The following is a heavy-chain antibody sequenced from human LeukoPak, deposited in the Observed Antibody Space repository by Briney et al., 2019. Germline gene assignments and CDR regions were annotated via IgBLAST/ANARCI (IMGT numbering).Heavy chain of an antibody. CDR1: GFTFTSYW. V-gene: IGHV3-7*03. J-gene: IGHJ4*02. Sequence: GGSLRLSCAVSGFTFTSYWMSWVRQAPGKGLEWVASIKDGGSVKYYVDSVKGRFTISRDNAKNSLHLQMDSLRAEDTAVYYCVRIQLFHGDFDYWGQGTPVTVSS. CDR3: VRIQLFHGDFDY. D-gene: IGHD3-10*02. CDR2: IKDGGSVK.